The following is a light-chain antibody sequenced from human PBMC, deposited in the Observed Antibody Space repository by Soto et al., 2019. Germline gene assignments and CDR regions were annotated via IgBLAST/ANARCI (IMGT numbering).Light chain of an antibody. J-gene: IGKJ1*01. CDR3: VHGRHWPPT. CDR2: EVA. Sequence: DVVMTQSPLSLPVTLGQPASISCRSSQSLVYHDGNTYFNWVQQRPGKSPRRRIYEVANRDSGGPDRFSGSGSGTDFTLRISRVEAEDVGIYYCVHGRHWPPTFGQGTKVDIK. V-gene: IGKV2-30*01. CDR1: QSLVYHDGNTY.